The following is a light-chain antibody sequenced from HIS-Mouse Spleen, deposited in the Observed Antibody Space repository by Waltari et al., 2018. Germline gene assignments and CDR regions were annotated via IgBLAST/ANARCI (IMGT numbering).Light chain of an antibody. Sequence: SYELTQPPSESVSPGQTSRSTSPGDSSPNKYPYWYQQKSGQAPVLVIDEDSKRPSGIPERFSGSSSGTMATLTISGAQVEDEADYYCYSTDSSGNHRVFGGGTKLTVL. CDR2: EDS. V-gene: IGLV3-10*01. CDR3: YSTDSSGNHRV. CDR1: SSPNKY. J-gene: IGLJ2*01.